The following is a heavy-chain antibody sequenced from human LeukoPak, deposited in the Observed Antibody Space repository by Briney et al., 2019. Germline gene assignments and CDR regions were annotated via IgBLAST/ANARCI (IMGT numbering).Heavy chain of an antibody. Sequence: GSLRLSCAASGFTFSSYAMSWVRQAPGKGLEWVSAISGSGGSTYYADSVKGRFTISRDNSKNTLYLQMNSLRAEDTAVYYCAKDREITMIVPYYFDYWGQGTLVTVSS. V-gene: IGHV3-23*01. J-gene: IGHJ4*02. CDR1: GFTFSSYA. CDR2: ISGSGGST. CDR3: AKDREITMIVPYYFDY. D-gene: IGHD3-22*01.